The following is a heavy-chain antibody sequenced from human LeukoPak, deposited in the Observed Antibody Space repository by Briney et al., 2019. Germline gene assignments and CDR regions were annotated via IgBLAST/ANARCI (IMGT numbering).Heavy chain of an antibody. J-gene: IGHJ6*03. CDR1: GGSFSGYY. CDR3: ARGPALIYYHYHYYMDV. V-gene: IGHV4-34*01. D-gene: IGHD3-16*01. CDR2: INHSGST. Sequence: SETLSLTCAVYGGSFSGYYWSWIRQPPGKGLEWIGEINHSGSTNYNPSLKSRVTISVDTSKNQFSLKLSSVTAADTAVYYCARGPALIYYHYHYYMDVWAKGPRSPSP.